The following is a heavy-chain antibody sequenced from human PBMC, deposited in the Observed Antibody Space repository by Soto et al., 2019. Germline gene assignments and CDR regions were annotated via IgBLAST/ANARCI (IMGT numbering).Heavy chain of an antibody. J-gene: IGHJ6*02. V-gene: IGHV3-33*01. Sequence: QVQLVESGGGVVQPGRSLRLSCAASGFTFSSYGMHWVRQAPGKGLEWVAVIWYDGSNKYYADSVKGLFTISRDNSKNTLYLQMNSLRAEDTAVYYCARDAWRLVATISYYYYGMDVWGQGTTVTVSS. CDR1: GFTFSSYG. CDR2: IWYDGSNK. CDR3: ARDAWRLVATISYYYYGMDV. D-gene: IGHD5-12*01.